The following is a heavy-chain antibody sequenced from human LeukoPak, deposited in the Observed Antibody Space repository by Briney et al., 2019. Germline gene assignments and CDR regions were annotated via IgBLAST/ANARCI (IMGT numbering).Heavy chain of an antibody. Sequence: SETLSLTCAVSGYSISCGYYWGWIRQPPGKGLEWIGSIYHSGSTYYNPSLKSRVTISVDTSKNQFSLKLRSVTAADTAVYYCASTAVTTPFDYCGRGSLVTVSS. CDR3: ASTAVTTPFDY. CDR1: GYSISCGYY. V-gene: IGHV4-38-2*01. J-gene: IGHJ4*02. CDR2: IYHSGST. D-gene: IGHD4-17*01.